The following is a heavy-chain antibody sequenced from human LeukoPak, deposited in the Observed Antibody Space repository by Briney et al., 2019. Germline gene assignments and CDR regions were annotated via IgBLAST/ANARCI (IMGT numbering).Heavy chain of an antibody. CDR1: GFTFSSYS. D-gene: IGHD2-2*01. Sequence: PGGSLRLSCAASGFTFSSYSMNWVRQAPGKGLEWVSSISSSSSYIYYADSVKGRFTISRDNSKNTLYLQMNSLRAEDTAVYYCAKDPTIVVVPAATGYNYWGQGTLVTVSS. J-gene: IGHJ4*02. CDR3: AKDPTIVVVPAATGYNY. V-gene: IGHV3-21*04. CDR2: ISSSSSYI.